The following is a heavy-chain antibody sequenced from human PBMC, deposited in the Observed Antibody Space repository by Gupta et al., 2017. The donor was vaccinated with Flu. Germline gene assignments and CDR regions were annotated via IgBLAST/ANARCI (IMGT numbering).Heavy chain of an antibody. D-gene: IGHD4-17*01. J-gene: IGHJ4*02. Sequence: SFLQWVRQAPGKGLVWVSRINPDGSSTTYAESVKGRFTISRDNAKNTLYLQMNSLGDDDTAVYYCATVTSGCWGQGTLVTVSS. CDR2: INPDGSST. V-gene: IGHV3-74*03. CDR1: SF. CDR3: ATVTSGC.